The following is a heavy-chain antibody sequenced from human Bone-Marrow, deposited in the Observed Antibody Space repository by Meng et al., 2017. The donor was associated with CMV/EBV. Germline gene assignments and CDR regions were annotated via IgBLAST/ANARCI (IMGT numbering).Heavy chain of an antibody. Sequence: GESLKISCAASGFNFSDYYMSWIRQAPGKGLEWVSYISRSGTKTYYADSVKGRFTISRDNAKNSLYLQMNSLRAEDTAVYYCARTLCSSTSCYKYYYYGKDVWGQGTTVAVSS. V-gene: IGHV3-11*01. CDR3: ARTLCSSTSCYKYYYYGKDV. D-gene: IGHD2-2*02. CDR1: GFNFSDYY. CDR2: ISRSGTKT. J-gene: IGHJ6*02.